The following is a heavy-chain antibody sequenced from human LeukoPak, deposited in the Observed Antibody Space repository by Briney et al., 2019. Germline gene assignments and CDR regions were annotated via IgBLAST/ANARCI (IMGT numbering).Heavy chain of an antibody. J-gene: IGHJ4*02. CDR1: GFTFSDYW. Sequence: PGGSLRLSCAASGFTFSDYWMTWVRQAPGKGLEWVANIKPDGSEKYYVDSVRGRFTISRDNAKNSLYLQMNSLRAEDTAVYYCARARSGYSWGQGTLVTVSS. CDR2: IKPDGSEK. V-gene: IGHV3-7*01. CDR3: ARARSGYS. D-gene: IGHD5-18*01.